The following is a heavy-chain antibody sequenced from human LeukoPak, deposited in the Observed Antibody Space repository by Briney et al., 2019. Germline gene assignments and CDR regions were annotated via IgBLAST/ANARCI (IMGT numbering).Heavy chain of an antibody. CDR3: ARFRPGYCSGGSCYSLYYFDY. Sequence: SQTLSLTCTVSGGSISSGGYYWSWIRQHPGKGLEWIGYIYYSGSTYYNPSLKSRVTISVDTSKNQFSLKLSSVTAADTAVYYCARFRPGYCSGGSCYSLYYFDYWGQGTLVTVSS. D-gene: IGHD2-15*01. V-gene: IGHV4-31*03. CDR1: GGSISSGGYY. CDR2: IYYSGST. J-gene: IGHJ4*02.